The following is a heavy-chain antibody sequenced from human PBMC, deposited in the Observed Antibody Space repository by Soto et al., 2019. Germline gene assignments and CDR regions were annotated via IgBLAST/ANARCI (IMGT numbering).Heavy chain of an antibody. D-gene: IGHD3-10*01. Sequence: QVQQQESGPGLVKPSQTLSLTCTVSGGSVSSAGYYWSWIRQDPGKGLEWIGYIYYSGGTYYNPSLKSRVTLSLDTSKNQFSLKLTSVTAADTAVYYCARGRGVAQTIPDYWGQGTLVTVSS. CDR2: IYYSGGT. CDR1: GGSVSSAGYY. J-gene: IGHJ4*02. CDR3: ARGRGVAQTIPDY. V-gene: IGHV4-31*03.